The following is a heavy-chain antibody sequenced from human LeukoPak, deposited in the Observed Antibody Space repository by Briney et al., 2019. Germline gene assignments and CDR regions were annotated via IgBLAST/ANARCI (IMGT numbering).Heavy chain of an antibody. J-gene: IGHJ4*02. D-gene: IGHD6-13*01. Sequence: GGSLRLSCAGSGFTFGGYGMPWFRQTPGKGLEWVAVIAYDGSRAFYADSVKGRFTISRDNSKNTMSVQMDDLRAEDTAVYYCTRYSNDHFDYWGQGTLVTVSS. CDR1: GFTFGGYG. V-gene: IGHV3-33*01. CDR3: TRYSNDHFDY. CDR2: IAYDGSRA.